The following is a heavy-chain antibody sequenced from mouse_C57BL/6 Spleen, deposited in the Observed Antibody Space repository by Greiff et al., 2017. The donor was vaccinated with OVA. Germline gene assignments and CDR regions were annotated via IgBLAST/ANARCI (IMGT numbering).Heavy chain of an antibody. CDR2: IYPSDSET. Sequence: QVQLKQPGAELVRPGSSVKLSCKASGYTFTSYWMDWVKQRPGQGLEWIGNIYPSDSETHYNQKFEDKATLTVDKSSSTAYMQLSSLTSEDSAVYYCARYDYDYYAMDYWGQGTSVTVSS. J-gene: IGHJ4*01. V-gene: IGHV1-61*01. CDR1: GYTFTSYW. CDR3: ARYDYDYYAMDY. D-gene: IGHD2-4*01.